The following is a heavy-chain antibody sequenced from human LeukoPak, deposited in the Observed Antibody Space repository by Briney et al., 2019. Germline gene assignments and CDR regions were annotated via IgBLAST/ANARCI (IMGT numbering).Heavy chain of an antibody. CDR1: GSSISPFY. Sequence: KSSETLSLTCTVSGSSISPFYWNWIRQPPGKGLEWIGIISSSGSTKYNPSLKGRVTISLDTSKNQFSLKQMSVTAADTALYFCARDLELERNRWNYFESWGQGTLVTVSP. CDR2: ISSSGST. D-gene: IGHD1-1*01. V-gene: IGHV4-4*08. CDR3: ARDLELERNRWNYFES. J-gene: IGHJ4*02.